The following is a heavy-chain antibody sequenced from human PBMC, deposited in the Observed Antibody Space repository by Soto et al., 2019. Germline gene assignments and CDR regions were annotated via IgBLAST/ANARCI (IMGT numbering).Heavy chain of an antibody. J-gene: IGHJ4*02. CDR3: ARCPLSPPRTGGTRY. CDR1: GYTFHSYG. CDR2: ISADNGNT. Sequence: QVHLVQSGAEVKKPGASVKVSCKAAGYTFHSYGIIWVRQAPGQGLEWMGWISADNGNTNYAQKFQGRFTMTTDTSTGTADMGLRSLRSDDTAVYYCARCPLSPPRTGGTRYWGQGTLVTVSS. V-gene: IGHV1-18*01. D-gene: IGHD3-16*01.